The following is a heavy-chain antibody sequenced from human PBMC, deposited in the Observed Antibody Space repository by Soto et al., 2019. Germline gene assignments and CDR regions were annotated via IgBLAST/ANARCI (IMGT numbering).Heavy chain of an antibody. CDR3: ARDLKEYPEDYYGMDV. CDR1: GFTFSSYS. V-gene: IGHV3-21*01. Sequence: GGSLRLSCAASGFTFSSYSMNWVRQAPGKGLEWVSSISSSSSYIYYADSVKGRFTISRDNAKNSPYLQMNSLRAEDTAVYYCARDLKEYPEDYYGMDVWGQGTTVTVSS. CDR2: ISSSSSYI. J-gene: IGHJ6*02.